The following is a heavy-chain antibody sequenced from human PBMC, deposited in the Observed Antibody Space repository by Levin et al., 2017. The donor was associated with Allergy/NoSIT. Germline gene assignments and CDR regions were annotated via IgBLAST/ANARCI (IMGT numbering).Heavy chain of an antibody. Sequence: LSLTCAASGFTFSSHDMNWVRQAPGKGLEWVSFISGRSRTMSYADSVGGRFTVSRDNAKNLLYLQMNSLRAEDTAVYYCARDNDFPYFDHWGEGTLVTVSS. D-gene: IGHD3-3*01. V-gene: IGHV3-48*01. J-gene: IGHJ4*02. CDR1: GFTFSSHD. CDR3: ARDNDFPYFDH. CDR2: ISGRSRTM.